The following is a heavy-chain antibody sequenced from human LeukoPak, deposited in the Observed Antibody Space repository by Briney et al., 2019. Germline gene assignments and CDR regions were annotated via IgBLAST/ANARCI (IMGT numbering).Heavy chain of an antibody. Sequence: XWVXXISGXXXXXYYADSVKGRFTISRDNSKNTLYLQMNSLRAEDTAVYYCAKTGSIGYDFWSGYYRFSTYYFDYWGQGTLVTVSS. CDR2: ISGXXXXX. CDR3: AKTGSIGYDFWSGYYRFSTYYFDY. J-gene: IGHJ4*02. V-gene: IGHV3-23*01. D-gene: IGHD3-3*01.